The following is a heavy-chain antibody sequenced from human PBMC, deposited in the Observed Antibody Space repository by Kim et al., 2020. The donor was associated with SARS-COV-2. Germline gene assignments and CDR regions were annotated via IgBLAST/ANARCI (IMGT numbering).Heavy chain of an antibody. D-gene: IGHD3-22*01. CDR3: ARVGARNYDSSGYYYHPIDY. J-gene: IGHJ4*02. CDR1: GGSISSSSYY. V-gene: IGHV4-39*01. CDR2: IYYSGST. Sequence: SETLSLTCTVSGGSISSSSYYWGWIRQPPGKGLEWIGSIYYSGSTYYNPSLKSRVTISVDTSKNQFSLKLSSVTAADTAVYYCARVGARNYDSSGYYYHPIDYWGQGTLVTVSS.